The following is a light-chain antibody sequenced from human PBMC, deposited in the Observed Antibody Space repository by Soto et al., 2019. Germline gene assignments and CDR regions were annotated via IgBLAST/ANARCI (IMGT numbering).Light chain of an antibody. CDR3: HQYNSYSWT. V-gene: IGKV1-5*01. J-gene: IGKJ1*01. CDR2: DTS. Sequence: IRLAQSPSALSASMGYRVTFTCRASDSIHRWLAWYQQKPGKAARLLIHDTSTLKSGVPSRFSGSGSGTEFNLTIANLQTADFATYFCHQYNSYSWTFGQGTTV. CDR1: DSIHRW.